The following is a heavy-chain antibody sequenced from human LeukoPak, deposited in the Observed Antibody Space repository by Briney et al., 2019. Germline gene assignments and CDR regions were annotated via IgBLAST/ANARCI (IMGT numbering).Heavy chain of an antibody. CDR1: GGSFSGYY. Sequence: PSETLSLTCAVYGGSFSGYYWSWIRQPPGKGLVWIGEINHSGSTNYNPSLKSRVTISVDTSKNQFSLKLSSVTAADTAVYYCARGLREQQLEQTGPFSVGIASDYWGQGTLVTVSS. D-gene: IGHD6-13*01. CDR3: ARGLREQQLEQTGPFSVGIASDY. J-gene: IGHJ4*02. V-gene: IGHV4-34*01. CDR2: INHSGST.